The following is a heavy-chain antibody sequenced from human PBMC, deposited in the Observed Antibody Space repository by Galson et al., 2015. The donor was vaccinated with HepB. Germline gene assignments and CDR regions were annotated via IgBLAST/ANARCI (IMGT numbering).Heavy chain of an antibody. V-gene: IGHV3-30*18. J-gene: IGHJ1*01. Sequence: SLRLSCAASGFTFSSYGMHWVRQAPGKGLEWVAVISYDGSNKYYADSVKGRFTISRDNSKNTLYLQMNSLRAEDTAVYYCAKDPLKVLHCSSTSCYTGYFQHWGQGTLVTVSS. CDR3: AKDPLKVLHCSSTSCYTGYFQH. D-gene: IGHD2-2*02. CDR1: GFTFSSYG. CDR2: ISYDGSNK.